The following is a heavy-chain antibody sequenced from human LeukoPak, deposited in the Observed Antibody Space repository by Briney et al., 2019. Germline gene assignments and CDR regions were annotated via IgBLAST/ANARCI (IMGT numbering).Heavy chain of an antibody. CDR1: GFTFSSYG. V-gene: IGHV3-30*03. Sequence: GGSLRLSCAASGFTFSSYGMHWVRQAPGKGLEWVAVMSYDGSNKYYADSVKGRFTISRDNSKNTLYLQMNSLRAEDTAVYYCARDNPPDYWGQGTLVTVSS. J-gene: IGHJ4*02. CDR3: ARDNPPDY. CDR2: MSYDGSNK.